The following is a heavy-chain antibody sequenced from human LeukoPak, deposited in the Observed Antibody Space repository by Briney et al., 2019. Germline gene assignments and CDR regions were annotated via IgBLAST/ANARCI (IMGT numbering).Heavy chain of an antibody. CDR1: GGSISSGSYY. D-gene: IGHD3-9*01. CDR3: ARVRDILTGLYSDY. Sequence: PSETLSLTCTVSGGSISSGSYYWSWIRQPAGKGLEWIGYIYYSGSTNYNPSLKSRVTISVDTSKNQFSLKLSSVTAADTAVYHCARVRDILTGLYSDYWGQGTLVTVSS. V-gene: IGHV4-61*10. CDR2: IYYSGST. J-gene: IGHJ4*02.